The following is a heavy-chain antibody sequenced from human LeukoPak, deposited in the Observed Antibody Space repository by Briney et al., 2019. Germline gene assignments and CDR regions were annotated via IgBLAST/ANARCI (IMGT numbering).Heavy chain of an antibody. J-gene: IGHJ4*02. CDR3: ARSPSVLLVHRYFDY. V-gene: IGHV4-34*01. CDR1: GGSFSGYY. Sequence: SETLSLTCAVYGGSFSGYYWSWIRQPPGKGLEWIGEINHSGSTNYNPSLKSRVTISVDTSKNQFSLKLSSVTAADTAVYYCARSPSVLLVHRYFDYWGQGTLVTVSS. D-gene: IGHD3-9*01. CDR2: INHSGST.